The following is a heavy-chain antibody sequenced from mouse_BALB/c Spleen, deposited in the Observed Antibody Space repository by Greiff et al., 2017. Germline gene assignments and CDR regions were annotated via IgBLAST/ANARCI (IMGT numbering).Heavy chain of an antibody. CDR3: ARDGGYYFDY. CDR1: GFTFTDYY. Sequence: EVMLVESGGGLVQPGGSLRLSCATSGFTFTDYYMSWVRQPPGKALEWLGFIRNKANGYTTEYSASVKGRFTISKDNSQSILYLQMNTLRAEDGATYYGARDGGYYFDYWGEGTTLTVSS. J-gene: IGHJ2*01. CDR2: IRNKANGYTT. D-gene: IGHD1-1*02. V-gene: IGHV7-3*02.